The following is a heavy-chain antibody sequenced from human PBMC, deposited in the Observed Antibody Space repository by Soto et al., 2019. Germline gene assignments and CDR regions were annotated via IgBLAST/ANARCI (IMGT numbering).Heavy chain of an antibody. CDR1: GGSISSYY. CDR3: ARRDSSGYYYY. Sequence: SETLSLTCTVSGGSISSYYWSWIRQPPGKGLEWIGYIYYTGSTNYNPSLKSRITISVDTSKNQFSLKLSSVTAADTAVYYCARRDSSGYYYYWGQGTLVTVSS. D-gene: IGHD3-22*01. V-gene: IGHV4-59*01. CDR2: IYYTGST. J-gene: IGHJ4*02.